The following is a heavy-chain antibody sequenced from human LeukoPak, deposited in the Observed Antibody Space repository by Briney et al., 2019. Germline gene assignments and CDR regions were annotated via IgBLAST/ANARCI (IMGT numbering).Heavy chain of an antibody. J-gene: IGHJ4*02. Sequence: ASVKVSCKASGYTFPSYFMHWVRQAPGQGLEWMGIINPTGGSTTYAQKFQGRVTITRDTSASTAYMELSSLRSEDTAVYYCARGQTEAEAYYWGQGTLVTVSS. V-gene: IGHV1-46*01. CDR3: ARGQTEAEAYY. D-gene: IGHD2-21*02. CDR2: INPTGGST. CDR1: GYTFPSYF.